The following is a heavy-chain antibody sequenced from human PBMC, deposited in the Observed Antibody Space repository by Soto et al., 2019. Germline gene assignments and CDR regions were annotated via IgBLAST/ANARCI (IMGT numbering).Heavy chain of an antibody. Sequence: QVQLVQSGAEVKKPGASVKVSCKASGYTFTSYGIGWVRQAPGQGLEWMGWISAYNGNTNYAQKLQGRVTMTTDTSTSTAYMELRSLRSDDTAVYYCARDSAFYGSGAWYYGMDVWGQGTTVTVSS. V-gene: IGHV1-18*01. D-gene: IGHD3-10*01. CDR3: ARDSAFYGSGAWYYGMDV. CDR1: GYTFTSYG. CDR2: ISAYNGNT. J-gene: IGHJ6*02.